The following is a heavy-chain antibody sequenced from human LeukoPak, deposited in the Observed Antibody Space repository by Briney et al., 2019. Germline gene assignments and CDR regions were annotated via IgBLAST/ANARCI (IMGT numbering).Heavy chain of an antibody. CDR1: GVSISSYY. CDR3: ARLPPIDSSGYYWFDP. Sequence: KASETLSLTCSVSGVSISSYYWCWLRQPPGKGLEWIGYIYYSGSTNYNPSLKSRVTITVDTSKNHFSLKLSSVTAADTAVYYCARLPPIDSSGYYWFDPWGQGTLVTVSS. CDR2: IYYSGST. D-gene: IGHD3-22*01. J-gene: IGHJ5*02. V-gene: IGHV4-59*08.